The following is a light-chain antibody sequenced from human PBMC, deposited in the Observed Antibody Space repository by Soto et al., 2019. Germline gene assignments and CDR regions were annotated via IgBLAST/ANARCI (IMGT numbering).Light chain of an antibody. CDR3: QQRSNWPQT. CDR2: ESS. V-gene: IGKV3-11*01. CDR1: QSVDNY. Sequence: EIVLTQSPATLSLSPGERATLSCRASQSVDNYFDWYQQKPGQATRLLIYESSNRATGIPARFSGSGSGTDFILTISSLEPEDFAVYYRQQRSNWPQTFGQGTKVDIK. J-gene: IGKJ1*01.